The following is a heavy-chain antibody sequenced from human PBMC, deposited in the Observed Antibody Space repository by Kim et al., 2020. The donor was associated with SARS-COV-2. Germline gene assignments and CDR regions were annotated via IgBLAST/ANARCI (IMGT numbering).Heavy chain of an antibody. Sequence: ASVKVSCKASGYNFTSYAMNWVRQAPGQGLEWMGWINTNTGNPTYAQGFTGRFVFSLDTSVSTAYLQISSLKAEDTAVYYCANCIAARGCWFDPWGQGTLVTVSS. CDR2: INTNTGNP. J-gene: IGHJ5*02. CDR1: GYNFTSYA. D-gene: IGHD6-6*01. CDR3: ANCIAARGCWFDP. V-gene: IGHV7-4-1*02.